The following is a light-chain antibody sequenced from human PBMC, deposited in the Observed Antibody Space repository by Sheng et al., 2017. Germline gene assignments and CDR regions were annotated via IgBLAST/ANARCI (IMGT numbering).Light chain of an antibody. Sequence: EILMTQSPATLSVSPGERATLSCRASQSVSSNLAWYQQKPGQAPRLLIYGASTRATGIPARFSGSGSGTEFTLTISSLQSEDFAVYYCQQYNNWPPGTFGQGTKVE. V-gene: IGKV3-15*01. J-gene: IGKJ1*01. CDR1: QSVSSN. CDR2: GAS. CDR3: QQYNNWPPGT.